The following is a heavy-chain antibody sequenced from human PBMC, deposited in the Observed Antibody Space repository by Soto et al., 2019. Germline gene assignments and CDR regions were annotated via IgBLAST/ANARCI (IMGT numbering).Heavy chain of an antibody. CDR2: ISKSDYT. J-gene: IGHJ4*02. V-gene: IGHV3-21*01. CDR3: AREDSIIIPAVSHF. Sequence: GGALRLSGTGAGFACNNDGINWVRQAPGKGLEWVSSISKSDYTYYSDSVTGRFTISRDNAKNSVSLQMNTLRVEDTAVYYCAREDSIIIPAVSHFCGQGTLVTVSS. CDR1: GFACNNDG. D-gene: IGHD2-2*01.